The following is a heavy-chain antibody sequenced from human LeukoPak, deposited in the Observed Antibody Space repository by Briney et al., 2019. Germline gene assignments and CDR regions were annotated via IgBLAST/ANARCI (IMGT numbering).Heavy chain of an antibody. Sequence: PGGSLRLSCAASGFTFSSNSMNWVRQAPGKGLEWVSYISSTGGTIYYADSVKGRFTISRDNAKNSLYLQMNSLRAEDTAVYYCAREEAKTPYYDFWSGYYTGNYYMDVWGKGTTVTVSS. D-gene: IGHD3-3*01. V-gene: IGHV3-48*04. CDR1: GFTFSSNS. CDR3: AREEAKTPYYDFWSGYYTGNYYMDV. J-gene: IGHJ6*03. CDR2: ISSTGGTI.